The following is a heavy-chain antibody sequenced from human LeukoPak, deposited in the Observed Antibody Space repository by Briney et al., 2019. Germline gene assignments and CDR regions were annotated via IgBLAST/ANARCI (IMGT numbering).Heavy chain of an antibody. CDR2: SNYGGNS. V-gene: IGHV4-59*08. D-gene: IGHD3-10*01. CDR3: ARLDCISNTCYNY. Sequence: SETLSLTCNVSGDSITSDYWSWIRQSPGKGLEWIGYSNYGGNSDYNPSLNSRVTISVNRSKKQVSLKMRSMPAADTAVYFCARLDCISNTCYNYWAPGALVTVHS. CDR1: GDSITSDY. J-gene: IGHJ4*02.